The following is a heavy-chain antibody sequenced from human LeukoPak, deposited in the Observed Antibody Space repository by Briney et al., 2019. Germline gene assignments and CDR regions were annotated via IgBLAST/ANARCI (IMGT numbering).Heavy chain of an antibody. D-gene: IGHD5-24*01. J-gene: IGHJ4*02. CDR1: GYDFSTYW. V-gene: IGHV5-51*01. Sequence: SGESLKISCKGLGYDFSTYWSAWVRQRPGKGLEWMGITHPGGSETRYDPSFQGQVTISADRSTSTAYLQWSSLRASDTAMYYCARASRDGYNQNFDHWGQGTLVTVSS. CDR2: THPGGSET. CDR3: ARASRDGYNQNFDH.